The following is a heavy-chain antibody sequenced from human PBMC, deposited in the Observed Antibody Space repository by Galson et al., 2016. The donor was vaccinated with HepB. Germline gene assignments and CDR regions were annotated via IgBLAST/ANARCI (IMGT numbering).Heavy chain of an antibody. J-gene: IGHJ5*01. CDR1: GYNFSNHW. D-gene: IGHD2-2*01. CDR3: ARLSSFDPHGFHFAS. Sequence: QSGAEVKKPGESLKISCTGSGYNFSNHWIGWVRQMPGKGLEWMAIIYPGDSDIRYSPSLQGQVTISADKSLSTAYLRWSSLRASDTAIYYCARLSSFDPHGFHFASWDQGTLVTVSS. V-gene: IGHV5-51*01. CDR2: IYPGDSDI.